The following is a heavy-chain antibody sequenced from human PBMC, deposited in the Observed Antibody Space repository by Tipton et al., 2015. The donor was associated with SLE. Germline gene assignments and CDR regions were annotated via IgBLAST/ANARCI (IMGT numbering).Heavy chain of an antibody. CDR2: INHSGST. Sequence: AGLVKPSETLSLTCAVYGGSFSGYYWSWIRQPPGKGLEWIGEINHSGSTNYNPSLKSRVTISVDTSKNQFSLKLSSVTAADTAVYYCARDVVGPFDYWGQGTLVTVSS. D-gene: IGHD2-21*01. V-gene: IGHV4-34*01. J-gene: IGHJ4*02. CDR3: ARDVVGPFDY. CDR1: GGSFSGYY.